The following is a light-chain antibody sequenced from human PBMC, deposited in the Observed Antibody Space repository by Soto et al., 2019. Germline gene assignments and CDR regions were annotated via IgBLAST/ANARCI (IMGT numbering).Light chain of an antibody. CDR3: QQCFSTPLLT. Sequence: DIQMTQSPSSLSASVGDRVTITCRASQNINNYLSWYQQKPGKAPKLLIYAASSLQSGVPSTFSGSGFGTDFTLTISSLQPEDFATYYCQQCFSTPLLTFGGGTKVEIK. V-gene: IGKV1-39*01. CDR2: AAS. J-gene: IGKJ4*01. CDR1: QNINNY.